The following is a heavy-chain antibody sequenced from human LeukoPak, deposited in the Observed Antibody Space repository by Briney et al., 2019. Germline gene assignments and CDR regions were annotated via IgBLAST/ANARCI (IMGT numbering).Heavy chain of an antibody. CDR2: IYSGGST. D-gene: IGHD3-22*01. CDR3: VSGSDTSGYYFY. CDR1: GFTVSSNY. Sequence: GGSLRLSCAASGFTVSSNYVSWVRQAPGKGLEWVSVIYSGGSTYYADSVKGRFTISRDNSKSTLYLQMNSLRAEDTAVYYCVSGSDTSGYYFYWGQGTLVTVSS. V-gene: IGHV3-53*01. J-gene: IGHJ4*02.